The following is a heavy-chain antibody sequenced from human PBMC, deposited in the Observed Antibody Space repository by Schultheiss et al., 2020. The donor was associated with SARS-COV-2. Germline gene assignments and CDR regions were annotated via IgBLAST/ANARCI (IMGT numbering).Heavy chain of an antibody. Sequence: GGSLRLSCAASGFTFSSYAMSWVRQAPGKGLEWVSAISGSGGSTYYADSVKGRFTISRDNARNTIYLQMNSLRVEDTAVYYCARPLAGGQFKSHSWFDPWGQGTLVTVSS. V-gene: IGHV3-23*01. J-gene: IGHJ5*02. CDR2: ISGSGGST. CDR3: ARPLAGGQFKSHSWFDP. D-gene: IGHD1-26*01. CDR1: GFTFSSYA.